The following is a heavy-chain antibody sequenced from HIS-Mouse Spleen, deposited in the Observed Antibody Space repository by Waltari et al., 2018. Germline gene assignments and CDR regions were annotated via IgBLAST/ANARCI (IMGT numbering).Heavy chain of an antibody. D-gene: IGHD6-13*01. Sequence: QLQLQESGPGLVKPSETLSLTCTVSGCSLSSSSYYWGWIRHPPGKGLEWIGSIYYSGSTYYNPSLKSRVTISVDTSKNQFSLKLSSVTAADTAVYYCAREIPYSSSWYDWYFDLWGRGTLVTVSS. J-gene: IGHJ2*01. V-gene: IGHV4-39*07. CDR2: IYYSGST. CDR1: GCSLSSSSYY. CDR3: AREIPYSSSWYDWYFDL.